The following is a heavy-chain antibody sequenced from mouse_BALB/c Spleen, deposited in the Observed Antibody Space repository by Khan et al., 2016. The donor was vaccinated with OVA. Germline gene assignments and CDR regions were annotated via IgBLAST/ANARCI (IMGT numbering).Heavy chain of an antibody. Sequence: EVQLQESGPGLVKPSQSLSLTCTVNGYSITSNYAWNWIRQFPGNKLEWMGYISYSGSTNYNPSLTSRLSINRDTSKNQFFLLLHSVTTEDSATYYCARGNYYGYALDYWGQGTSVTVSS. V-gene: IGHV3-2*02. CDR3: ARGNYYGYALDY. CDR1: GYSITSNYA. D-gene: IGHD1-1*01. CDR2: ISYSGST. J-gene: IGHJ4*01.